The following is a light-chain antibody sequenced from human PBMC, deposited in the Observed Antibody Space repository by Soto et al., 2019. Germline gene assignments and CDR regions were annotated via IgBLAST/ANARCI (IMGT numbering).Light chain of an antibody. Sequence: DIQMTQPPSSLSASVGDRVTITCRASQSISSYLNWYQQKPGKAPKLLIYAASSLQSGVPSRFSGSGSGTDFTLTISSLQPEDFATYYCQQSYSTPSFGGGTKVDIK. V-gene: IGKV1-39*01. J-gene: IGKJ4*01. CDR1: QSISSY. CDR3: QQSYSTPS. CDR2: AAS.